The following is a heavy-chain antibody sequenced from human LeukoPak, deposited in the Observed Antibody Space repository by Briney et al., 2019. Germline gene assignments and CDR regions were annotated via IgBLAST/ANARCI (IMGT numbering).Heavy chain of an antibody. CDR3: ARSGRGGAFDI. J-gene: IGHJ3*02. CDR1: GFTFTDTY. Sequence: GGSLRLSCAVSGFTFTDTYMTWIRQAPGKGLVWVSRINSDGSSTSYADSVKGRFTISRDNAKNTLYLQMNSLRAEDTAVYYCARSGRGGAFDIWGHGTMVTVSS. D-gene: IGHD1-26*01. V-gene: IGHV3-74*01. CDR2: INSDGSST.